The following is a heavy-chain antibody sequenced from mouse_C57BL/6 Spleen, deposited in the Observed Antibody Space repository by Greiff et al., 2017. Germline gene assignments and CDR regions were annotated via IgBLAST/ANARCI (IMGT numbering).Heavy chain of an antibody. CDR1: GYTFTSYW. D-gene: IGHD1-1*01. Sequence: VQLQQPGAELVKPGASVKLSCKASGYTFTSYWMHWVKQRPGRGLEWIGRIDPNSGGTKYNEKFKSKATLTVDKPSRTAYMQLSSLTSEDSAVYYCARNYDGSSYEDYFDYWGQGTTLTVSS. CDR3: ARNYDGSSYEDYFDY. V-gene: IGHV1-72*01. J-gene: IGHJ2*01. CDR2: IDPNSGGT.